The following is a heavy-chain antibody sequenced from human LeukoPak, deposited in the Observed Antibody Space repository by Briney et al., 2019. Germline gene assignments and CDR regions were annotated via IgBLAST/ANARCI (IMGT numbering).Heavy chain of an antibody. CDR3: ARRVYYYSSGYYHLDY. V-gene: IGHV1-69-2*01. Sequence: ASVKVSCKVSGYTFTDYYMHWVQQAPGKGLEWMGLVDPEDGETIYAEKFQGRVTITADTSTDTAYMELSSLRSEDTAVYYCARRVYYYSSGYYHLDYWGQGTLVTVSS. CDR2: VDPEDGET. J-gene: IGHJ4*02. D-gene: IGHD3-22*01. CDR1: GYTFTDYY.